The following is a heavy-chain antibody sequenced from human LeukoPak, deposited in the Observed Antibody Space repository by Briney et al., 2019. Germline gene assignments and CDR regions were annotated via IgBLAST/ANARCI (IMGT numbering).Heavy chain of an antibody. J-gene: IGHJ5*02. V-gene: IGHV3-23*01. CDR3: ARDLGCSSSSCYPVRSNWFDP. Sequence: PGGSLRLSCAASGFTFSVYAMSWVCQAPGKGLEWISEISNSGDNTYYAESVKGRFTISRDNSKNTVYLQMNSLRAEDTAVYYCARDLGCSSSSCYPVRSNWFDPWGQGTLVTVSS. D-gene: IGHD2-2*01. CDR1: GFTFSVYA. CDR2: ISNSGDNT.